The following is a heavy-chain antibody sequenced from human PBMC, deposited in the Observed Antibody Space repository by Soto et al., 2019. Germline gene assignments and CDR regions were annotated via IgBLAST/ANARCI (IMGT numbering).Heavy chain of an antibody. J-gene: IGHJ4*02. D-gene: IGHD6-13*01. CDR3: ARYGSSWHDRDFDF. V-gene: IGHV5-10-1*01. Sequence: GESLKISCKGSGYRFSSYWISWVRQMPGKGLEWLGRIDPGDSNTNHWPSFQGHVTISADKSISTAYLQWSSLKASDTAMYFCARYGSSWHDRDFDFWGQGTLVTVPQ. CDR2: IDPGDSNT. CDR1: GYRFSSYW.